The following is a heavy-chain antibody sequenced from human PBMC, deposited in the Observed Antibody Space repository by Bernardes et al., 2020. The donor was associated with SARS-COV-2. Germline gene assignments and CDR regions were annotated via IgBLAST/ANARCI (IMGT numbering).Heavy chain of an antibody. CDR1: GYTLPSYV. CDR2: INTNTGNP. V-gene: IGHV7-4-1*02. Sequence: ASVKVSCMASGYTLPSYVIHWVRQAPGQGLQWMGRINTNTGNPTYAQGFTGRFVFSLDTSVSTAYLQISSLKAEDSAVYYCTSPNDRYYYYVMNVWGQGTTVTVSS. CDR3: TSPNDRYYYYVMNV. J-gene: IGHJ6*02.